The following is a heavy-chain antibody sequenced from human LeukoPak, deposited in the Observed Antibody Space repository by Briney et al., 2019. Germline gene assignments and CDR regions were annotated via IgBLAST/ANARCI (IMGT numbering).Heavy chain of an antibody. CDR3: ARDQAARRNWNDGGDGFDP. CDR1: GGTVTNFA. CDR2: VIPLYGTS. J-gene: IGHJ5*02. V-gene: IGHV1-69*13. D-gene: IGHD1-1*01. Sequence: SVKVSCKASGGTVTNFAISWVRQAPGQGLEWVGGVIPLYGTSSYAQKFQGRVTITADDSTSTVYMEVTSLRSGDTAVYYCARDQAARRNWNDGGDGFDPWGQGTLVTVSS.